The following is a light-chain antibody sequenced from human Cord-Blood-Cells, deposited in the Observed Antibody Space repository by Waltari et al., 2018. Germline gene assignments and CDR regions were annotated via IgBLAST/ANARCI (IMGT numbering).Light chain of an antibody. Sequence: LVLTQSHSASASLGPPVRLTCTLAIAQSSTHIRWHQQQPEKGPRYLMKVNSDGSNSKREEIPDRFSGSGSGAGLYLTISSVQSEDEADYYCQTGGHGTWVFGGVTKLTVL. CDR3: QTGGHGTWV. J-gene: IGLJ3*02. CDR2: VNSDGSN. CDR1: IAQSSTH. V-gene: IGLV4-69*01.